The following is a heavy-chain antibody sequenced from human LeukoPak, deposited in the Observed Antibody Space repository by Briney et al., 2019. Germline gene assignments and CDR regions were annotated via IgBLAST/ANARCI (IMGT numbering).Heavy chain of an antibody. CDR1: GGSISSYY. CDR3: ARQISPYGMDV. D-gene: IGHD2/OR15-2a*01. Sequence: SETLSLTCTVSGGSISSYYWSWIRQPAGKGLEWIGRIYTSGSTNYNPSLKSRVTISVDTSKRQLSLKLTSVTVTDTAVYYCARQISPYGMDVWGQGTTVIVSS. CDR2: IYTSGST. V-gene: IGHV4-4*07. J-gene: IGHJ6*02.